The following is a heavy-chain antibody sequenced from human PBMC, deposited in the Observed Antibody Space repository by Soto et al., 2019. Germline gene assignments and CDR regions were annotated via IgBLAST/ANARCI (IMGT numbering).Heavy chain of an antibody. D-gene: IGHD3-3*01. J-gene: IGHJ4*02. CDR2: IYSGGST. Sequence: PGGSLRLSCAASGFTVSSNYMSWVRQAPGKGLEWVSVIYSGGSTYYADSVKGRFTISRDNSKNTQYLQMNSLRAEDTAVYYCARASADFWSGYPDYWGQGTLVTVSS. CDR3: ARASADFWSGYPDY. V-gene: IGHV3-53*01. CDR1: GFTVSSNY.